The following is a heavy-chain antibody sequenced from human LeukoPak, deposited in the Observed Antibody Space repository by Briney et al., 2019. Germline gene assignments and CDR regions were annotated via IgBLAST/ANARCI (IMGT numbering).Heavy chain of an antibody. CDR1: GYTFTSYG. V-gene: IGHV1-69*13. CDR3: ARDSKDDSSGGYYYYYMDV. CDR2: IIPIFGTA. D-gene: IGHD3-22*01. Sequence: ASVKVSCKASGYTFTSYGISWVRQAPGQGLEWMGGIIPIFGTANYAQKFQGRVTITADESTSTAYMELSSLRSEDTAVYYCARDSKDDSSGGYYYYYMDVWGKGTTVTVSS. J-gene: IGHJ6*03.